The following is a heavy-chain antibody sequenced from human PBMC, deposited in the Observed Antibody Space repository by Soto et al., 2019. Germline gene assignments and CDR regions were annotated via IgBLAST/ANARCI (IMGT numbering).Heavy chain of an antibody. V-gene: IGHV3-33*01. D-gene: IGHD3-10*01. J-gene: IGHJ6*02. CDR2: IWYDGSNK. CDR3: ASLYYGSGSYHGMDV. CDR1: GFTFSSYG. Sequence: GGSLRLSCAASGFTFSSYGMHWVRQAPGKGLEWVAVIWYDGSNKYYADSVKGRFTISRDDSKNTLYLQMNSLRAEDTAVYYCASLYYGSGSYHGMDVWGQGTTVTVSS.